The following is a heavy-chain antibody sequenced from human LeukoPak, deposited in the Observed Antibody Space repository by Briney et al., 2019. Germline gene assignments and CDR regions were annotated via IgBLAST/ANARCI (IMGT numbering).Heavy chain of an antibody. J-gene: IGHJ6*03. D-gene: IGHD2-21*01. Sequence: GGSLRLSCAASGFTFSSYDMHWVRQVAGKGLEWVSSIGTIGDTFYPGSVKGRFTISRENAKNSLYLQMNSLRAGDTAVYYCARATVIGSVPVPGYMDVWAKGPRSPSP. CDR2: IGTIGDT. CDR1: GFTFSSYD. V-gene: IGHV3-13*01. CDR3: ARATVIGSVPVPGYMDV.